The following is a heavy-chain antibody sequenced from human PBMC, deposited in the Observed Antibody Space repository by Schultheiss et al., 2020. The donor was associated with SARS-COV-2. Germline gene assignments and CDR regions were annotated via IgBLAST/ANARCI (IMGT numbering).Heavy chain of an antibody. J-gene: IGHJ3*02. CDR1: GGSVSSSSYY. Sequence: SETLSLTCTVSGGSVSSSSYYWGWIRQPPGKGLEWIGSIYYSGSTNYNPSLKSRVTISVDTSKNQFSLKLSSVTAADTAVYYCAREVATVAFDIWGQGTMVTVSS. D-gene: IGHD5-12*01. CDR2: IYYSGST. CDR3: AREVATVAFDI. V-gene: IGHV4-39*07.